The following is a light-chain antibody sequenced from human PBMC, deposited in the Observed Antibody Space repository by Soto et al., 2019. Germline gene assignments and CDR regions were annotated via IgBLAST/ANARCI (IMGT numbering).Light chain of an antibody. Sequence: DIQMTQSPSSLSAYVGDRVTITCRASQSISSYLNWYQQKPGKAPKLLIYAASSLQSGVPSRFSGSGSGTDFTLTISSLQPEDCATYYCQQSYSTPLTFGGGTKVDIK. J-gene: IGKJ4*01. CDR3: QQSYSTPLT. V-gene: IGKV1-39*01. CDR2: AAS. CDR1: QSISSY.